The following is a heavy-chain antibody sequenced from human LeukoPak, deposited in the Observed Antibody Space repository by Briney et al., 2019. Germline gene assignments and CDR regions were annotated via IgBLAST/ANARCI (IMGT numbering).Heavy chain of an antibody. CDR3: ARDLGSSYVYYYGMDV. J-gene: IGHJ6*02. CDR2: ISAYNGNT. V-gene: IGHV1-18*01. Sequence: ASVKVSCKASGYTITGYGISWVRQAPGQGLEWMGWISAYNGNTNYAQKLQGRVTMTTDTSTSTAYMELRSLRSDDTAVYYCARDLGSSYVYYYGMDVWGQGTTVTVSS. D-gene: IGHD4-11*01. CDR1: GYTITGYG.